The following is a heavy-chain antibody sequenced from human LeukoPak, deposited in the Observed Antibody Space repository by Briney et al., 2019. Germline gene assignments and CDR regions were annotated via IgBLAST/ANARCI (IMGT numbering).Heavy chain of an antibody. CDR3: ARDRYPDGYNTFDY. CDR1: GFTVSSNY. CDR2: ISYDGSNK. D-gene: IGHD5-24*01. Sequence: GGSLRLSCAASGFTVSSNYMSWVRQAPGKGLEWVAVISYDGSNKYYADSVKGRFTISRDNSKNTLYLQMNSLRAEDTAVYYCARDRYPDGYNTFDYWGQGTLVTVSS. J-gene: IGHJ4*02. V-gene: IGHV3-30-3*01.